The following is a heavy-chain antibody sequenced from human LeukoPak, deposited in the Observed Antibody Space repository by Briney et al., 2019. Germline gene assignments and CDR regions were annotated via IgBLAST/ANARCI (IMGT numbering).Heavy chain of an antibody. CDR3: ARSDILTGDV. Sequence: ASVKVSCKASGDTFTGYYIHWVRQAPGQGLEWMGWINPNSGGTNYAQKFQGRVTMTRDTSISTAYMELRRLRSDDRAVYYCARSDILTGDVWGKGTTVTVSS. J-gene: IGHJ6*04. D-gene: IGHD3-9*01. CDR1: GDTFTGYY. V-gene: IGHV1-2*02. CDR2: INPNSGGT.